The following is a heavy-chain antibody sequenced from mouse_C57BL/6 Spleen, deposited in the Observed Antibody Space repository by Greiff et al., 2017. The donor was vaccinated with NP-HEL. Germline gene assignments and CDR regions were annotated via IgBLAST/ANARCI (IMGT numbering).Heavy chain of an antibody. D-gene: IGHD2-1*01. CDR3: ARGDYGNSYAMDD. CDR1: GYTFTSYW. V-gene: IGHV1-69*01. Sequence: QVQLKQSGAELVMPGASVKLSCKASGYTFTSYWMHWVKQRPGQGLEWIGEIDPSDGYTNYNQKFKGKSTLTADKSSSTAYMQLSSLTSEVSAVYYCARGDYGNSYAMDDWGQGTSVTVSS. CDR2: IDPSDGYT. J-gene: IGHJ4*01.